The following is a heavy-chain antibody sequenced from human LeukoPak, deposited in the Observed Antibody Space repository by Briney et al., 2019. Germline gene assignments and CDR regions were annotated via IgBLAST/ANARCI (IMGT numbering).Heavy chain of an antibody. CDR3: AKDRYAYDSSGPTGY. Sequence: GGSLRLSCAASGFTFSSYAMSWVRQAPGKGLEWVSGISGSDGSTNYADSVKGRFTISRENSKNTLYLQMNSLRAEDTAVYYCAKDRYAYDSSGPTGYWGQGTLVTVSS. J-gene: IGHJ4*02. CDR1: GFTFSSYA. CDR2: ISGSDGST. D-gene: IGHD3-22*01. V-gene: IGHV3-23*01.